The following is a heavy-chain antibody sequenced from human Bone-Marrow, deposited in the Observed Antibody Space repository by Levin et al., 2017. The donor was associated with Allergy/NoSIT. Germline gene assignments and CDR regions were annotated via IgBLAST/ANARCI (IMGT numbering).Heavy chain of an antibody. CDR3: ARSFNDQEDYGSWFDP. Sequence: GESLKISCQASGYSFINYVITWVRQAPGEGLEWMGWISAKSGNTKYAQKVQGRVTMTTDTSTSTAYMELRSLTSDDTAVYYCARSFNDQEDYGSWFDPWGQGTLVTVAS. CDR2: ISAKSGNT. D-gene: IGHD4-17*01. V-gene: IGHV1-18*01. CDR1: GYSFINYV. J-gene: IGHJ5*02.